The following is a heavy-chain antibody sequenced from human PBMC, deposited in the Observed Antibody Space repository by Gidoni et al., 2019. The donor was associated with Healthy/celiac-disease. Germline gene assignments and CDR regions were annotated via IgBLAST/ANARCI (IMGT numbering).Heavy chain of an antibody. Sequence: LQLQESGPGLVKPSETLSLTCTVAGGSISSSSYYWGWIRQPPGKGLEWIGSIYYSGSTYYNPSLKSRVTISVDTSKNQFSLKLSSVTAADTAVYYCATYAYSSSWSSTLYYFDYWGQGTLVTVSS. CDR2: IYYSGST. V-gene: IGHV4-39*01. CDR3: ATYAYSSSWSSTLYYFDY. CDR1: GGSISSSSYY. J-gene: IGHJ4*02. D-gene: IGHD6-13*01.